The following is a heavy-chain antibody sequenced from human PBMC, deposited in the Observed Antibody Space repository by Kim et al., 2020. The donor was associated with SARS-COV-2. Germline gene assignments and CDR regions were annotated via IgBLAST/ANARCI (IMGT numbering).Heavy chain of an antibody. J-gene: IGHJ4*02. V-gene: IGHV4-34*01. CDR2: INHSGST. CDR1: GGSFSGYY. CDR3: ARRTQRGYSYGWVY. Sequence: SETLSLTCAVYGGSFSGYYWSWIRQPPGKGLEWIGEINHSGSTNYNPSLKSRVTISVDTSKNQFSLKLSSVTAADTAVYYCARRTQRGYSYGWVYWGQGT. D-gene: IGHD5-18*01.